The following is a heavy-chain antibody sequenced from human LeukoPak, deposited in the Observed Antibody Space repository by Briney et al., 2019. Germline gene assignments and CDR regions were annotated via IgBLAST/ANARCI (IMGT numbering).Heavy chain of an antibody. D-gene: IGHD4-17*01. CDR2: IGGCGDLT. V-gene: IGHV3-23*01. J-gene: IGHJ4*02. Sequence: GGSLRLSCAASGFTFSRYAMTWVRQAPGKGLVWVSTIGGCGDLTYYADSVKGRFTISRDNAKTTLYLQMNSLRAEDTAIYYCGKDRPYDYGDSTASFDHWGQGTLVTVSS. CDR1: GFTFSRYA. CDR3: GKDRPYDYGDSTASFDH.